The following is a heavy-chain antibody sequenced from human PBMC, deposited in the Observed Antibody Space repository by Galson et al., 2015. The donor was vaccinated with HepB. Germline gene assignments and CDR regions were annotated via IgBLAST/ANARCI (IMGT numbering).Heavy chain of an antibody. Sequence: SLRLSCAASGFTFSSYAMSWVRQAPGKGLEWVSAISGSGGSTYYADSVKGRFTISRDNSKNTLYLQMNSLRAEDTAVYYCAKNGGDTVTIDYWGQGTLVTVSS. V-gene: IGHV3-23*01. CDR2: ISGSGGST. D-gene: IGHD4-11*01. CDR3: AKNGGDTVTIDY. CDR1: GFTFSSYA. J-gene: IGHJ4*02.